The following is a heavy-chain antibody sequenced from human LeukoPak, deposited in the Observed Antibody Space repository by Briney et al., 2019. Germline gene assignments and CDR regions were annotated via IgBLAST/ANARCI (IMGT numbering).Heavy chain of an antibody. CDR3: AKDAVAGTWLHY. Sequence: GGCLRLSCAASVFTFGDYAMHWVRQAPGRGLEWVSLIRGDGRTTSYAGSVKGRFTNSRDNSKNSLYLQMSSLRGEDTAMYYCAKDAVAGTWLHYWGQGTLVTVSS. CDR1: VFTFGDYA. D-gene: IGHD6-19*01. J-gene: IGHJ4*02. CDR2: IRGDGRTT. V-gene: IGHV3-43*02.